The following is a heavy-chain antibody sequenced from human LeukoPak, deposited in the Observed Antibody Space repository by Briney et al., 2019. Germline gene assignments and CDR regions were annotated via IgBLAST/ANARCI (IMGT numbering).Heavy chain of an antibody. V-gene: IGHV4-31*03. Sequence: PSQTLSLTCTVSGGSISSGGYYWSWIRQHPGKGLEWIGYIYHSGSTYYNPSLKSRVTISVDTSKNQFSLKLSSVTAADTAVYYCARGEAPGTVFGGMAVWGQGTAVTVSS. CDR3: ARGEAPGTVFGGMAV. CDR1: GGSISSGGYY. CDR2: IYHSGST. D-gene: IGHD3-16*01. J-gene: IGHJ6*02.